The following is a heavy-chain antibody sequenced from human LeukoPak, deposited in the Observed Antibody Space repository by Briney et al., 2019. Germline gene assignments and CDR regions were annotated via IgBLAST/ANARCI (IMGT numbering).Heavy chain of an antibody. Sequence: GASVKVSCKASGYTFIDYYIHWVRQAPGQGLEWMGRINPKSGGTNHAQKFQGRVTMTRDTSISTAYMELSSLRSDDTAVYFCVRETYNGRYYYFDYWGQGTLVTVSS. V-gene: IGHV1-2*06. J-gene: IGHJ4*02. CDR3: VRETYNGRYYYFDY. CDR1: GYTFIDYY. D-gene: IGHD1-26*01. CDR2: INPKSGGT.